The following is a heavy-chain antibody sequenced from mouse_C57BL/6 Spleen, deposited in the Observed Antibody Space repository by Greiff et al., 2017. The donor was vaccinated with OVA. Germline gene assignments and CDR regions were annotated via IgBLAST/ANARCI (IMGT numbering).Heavy chain of an antibody. Sequence: QVQLQQSGAELVKPGASVKLSCKASGYTFTSHWMHWVKQRPGRGLEWIGRIDPNSGGTKYNEKFKSKATLTVDKPSSTAYMQLSSLTSEDSAVYYCARRAVVAPYYAMGDWGQGTSVTVSS. J-gene: IGHJ4*01. V-gene: IGHV1-72*01. CDR3: ARRAVVAPYYAMGD. CDR2: IDPNSGGT. CDR1: GYTFTSHW. D-gene: IGHD1-1*01.